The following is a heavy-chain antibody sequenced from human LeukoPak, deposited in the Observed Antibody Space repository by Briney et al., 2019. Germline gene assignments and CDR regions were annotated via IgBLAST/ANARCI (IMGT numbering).Heavy chain of an antibody. CDR3: ARSKASTAAARPYYFDY. D-gene: IGHD6-6*01. CDR2: IYTSGST. CDR1: GGSISSYY. V-gene: IGHV4-4*07. Sequence: ETLSLTCTVSGGSISSYYWSWIRQPAGKGLEWIGRIYTSGSTNYNPSLKSRVTMSVDTPKNQFSLKLSSVTAADTAVYYCARSKASTAAARPYYFDYWGQGTLVTVSS. J-gene: IGHJ4*02.